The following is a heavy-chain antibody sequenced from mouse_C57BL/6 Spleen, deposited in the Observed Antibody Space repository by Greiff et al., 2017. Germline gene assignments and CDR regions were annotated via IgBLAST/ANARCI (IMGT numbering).Heavy chain of an antibody. J-gene: IGHJ4*01. CDR3: AMQGYDGYYVNYYAMDY. V-gene: IGHV1-74*01. Sequence: QVQLQQPGAELVKPGASVKVSCKASGYTFTSYWMHWVKQRPGQGLEWIGRIHPSDSDTNYNQKFKGKATLTVDKSSSTAYIQLSSLTSEDSAVYYCAMQGYDGYYVNYYAMDYWGQGTSVTVSS. D-gene: IGHD2-3*01. CDR1: GYTFTSYW. CDR2: IHPSDSDT.